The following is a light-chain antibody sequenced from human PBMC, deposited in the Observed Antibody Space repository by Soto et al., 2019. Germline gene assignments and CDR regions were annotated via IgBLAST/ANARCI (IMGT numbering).Light chain of an antibody. CDR2: QVS. V-gene: IGLV2-14*01. CDR3: STYTGSNTPYV. J-gene: IGLJ1*01. Sequence: ALTQPASVSGSPGQSISISCTGATSDIGNYNYFSWYQQHPGKAPKLIIYQVSNRPSGVSNRFSGSKSGNTASLTISGLQADDEADYYCSTYTGSNTPYVFGTGTKLTVL. CDR1: TSDIGNYNY.